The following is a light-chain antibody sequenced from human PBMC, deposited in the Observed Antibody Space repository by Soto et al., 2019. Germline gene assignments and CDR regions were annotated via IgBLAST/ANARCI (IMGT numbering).Light chain of an antibody. CDR1: QGIRND. V-gene: IGKV1-6*01. CDR3: LQDYNYPWT. J-gene: IGKJ1*01. Sequence: AIQMTQSPSSLSASVGDRVNITCRASQGIRNDLGWYQQKPGKAPNLLVYAASSLQSGVPSRFSGSGSGTDFTLTISSLQPEDFATYYCLQDYNYPWTFGQGTKVEIK. CDR2: AAS.